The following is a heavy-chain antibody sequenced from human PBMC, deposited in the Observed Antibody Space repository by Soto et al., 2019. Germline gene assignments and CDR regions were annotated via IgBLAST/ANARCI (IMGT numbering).Heavy chain of an antibody. CDR2: INPNSGGT. V-gene: IGHV1-2*02. CDR3: ALLTGAGNLAI. D-gene: IGHD7-27*01. J-gene: IGHJ3*02. CDR1: GYTFNRYY. Sequence: ASVKVSCKASGYTFNRYYMHWVRQAPGQGLEWMGWINPNSGGTNYAQKFQGRVTMTRDTSISTAYMELSRLRSDDTAVYYCALLTGAGNLAIWGQGTMVTVSS.